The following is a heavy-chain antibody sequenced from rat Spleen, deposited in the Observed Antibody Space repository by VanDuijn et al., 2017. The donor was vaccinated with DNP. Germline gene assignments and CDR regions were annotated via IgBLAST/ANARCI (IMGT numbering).Heavy chain of an antibody. CDR1: GFTFTNYG. Sequence: EVQLVESGGGLVQPGRSLKLSCAASGFTFTNYGMAWVRQAPKKGLEWVATITASSGTTYYRDSVKGRFTISTDNAKNTLYLQMDSLRSEDTATYYCSTSYGFAYWGQCTLVTVSS. CDR2: ITASSGTT. V-gene: IGHV5S13*01. D-gene: IGHD1-3*01. J-gene: IGHJ3*01. CDR3: STSYGFAY.